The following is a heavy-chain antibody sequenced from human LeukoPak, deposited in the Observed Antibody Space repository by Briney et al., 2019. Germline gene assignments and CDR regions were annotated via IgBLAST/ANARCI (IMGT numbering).Heavy chain of an antibody. J-gene: IGHJ4*02. CDR1: GGSISSYY. CDR3: ARHASGWYFDY. V-gene: IGHV4-4*09. Sequence: SETLSLTCTVSGGSISSYYWSWIRQPPGKGLEWIGYVYTSGSTNYNPSLKSRVTILLDTSKNQFSLRLSSVTAADTAVYSCARHASGWYFDYWGQGTLVTVSS. D-gene: IGHD6-19*01. CDR2: VYTSGST.